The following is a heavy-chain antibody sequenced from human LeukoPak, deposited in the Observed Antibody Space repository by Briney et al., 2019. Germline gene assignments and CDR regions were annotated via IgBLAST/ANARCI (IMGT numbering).Heavy chain of an antibody. D-gene: IGHD3-10*01. CDR2: IYSGGST. V-gene: IGHV3-66*01. CDR1: GFTVSSNY. J-gene: IGHJ4*02. Sequence: PGGSLRLSCSASGFTVSSNYMSWVRQAPGKGLEWVSVIYSGGSTYYADSVKGRFTISRDNSKNTLYLQMNSLRAEDTAVYYCARDFSGRLNVNSITMVRGVIYWGQGTLVTVSS. CDR3: ARDFSGRLNVNSITMVRGVIY.